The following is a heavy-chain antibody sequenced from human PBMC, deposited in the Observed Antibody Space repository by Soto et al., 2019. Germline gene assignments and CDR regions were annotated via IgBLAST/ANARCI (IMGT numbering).Heavy chain of an antibody. Sequence: PSETLSLTCAVYGGSFSGYYWSWIRQPPGKGLEWIGYIYYSGSTNYNPSLKSRVTISVDTSKNQFSLKLSSVTAAATAGYYFGRNDYGDSFDYGGQGPLVTSPQ. CDR3: GRNDYGDSFDY. J-gene: IGHJ4*02. CDR1: GGSFSGYY. V-gene: IGHV4-59*01. D-gene: IGHD4-17*01. CDR2: IYYSGST.